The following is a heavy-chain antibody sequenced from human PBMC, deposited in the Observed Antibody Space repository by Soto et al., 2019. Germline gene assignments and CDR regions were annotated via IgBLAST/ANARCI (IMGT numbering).Heavy chain of an antibody. CDR2: INPNSGGT. CDR3: ARTESRSRTKYSSSWYWFDP. J-gene: IGHJ5*02. V-gene: IGHV1-2*02. D-gene: IGHD6-13*01. CDR1: GYTFTGYY. Sequence: ASVKVSCKASGYTFTGYYMHWVRQAPGQGLEWMGWINPNSGGTNYAQKFQGRVTMTRDTSISTAYMELSRLRSDDTAVYYCARTESRSRTKYSSSWYWFDPWGQGTLVTVSS.